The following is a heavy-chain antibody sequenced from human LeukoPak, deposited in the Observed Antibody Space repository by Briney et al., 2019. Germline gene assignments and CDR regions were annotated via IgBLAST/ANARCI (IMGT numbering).Heavy chain of an antibody. J-gene: IGHJ4*02. CDR3: AKVLSFGYSSWSGFDY. V-gene: IGHV3-30*02. CDR2: IRYDGSNK. D-gene: IGHD6-6*01. Sequence: PGGSLRLSCAASGFTFSSYGMHWVRQAPGKGLEWVAFIRYDGSNKYYADSVNVRFTISRDNSKNTLYLQMNSLRAEDAAVYYCAKVLSFGYSSWSGFDYWGQGTLVTVSS. CDR1: GFTFSSYG.